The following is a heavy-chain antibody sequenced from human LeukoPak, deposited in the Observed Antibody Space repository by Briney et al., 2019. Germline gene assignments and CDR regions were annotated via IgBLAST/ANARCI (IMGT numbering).Heavy chain of an antibody. D-gene: IGHD2-15*01. Sequence: GESLKISCKGSGYSFTSYWIGWVRQMPGKGLEWMGIIYPGDSDTRYSPSFQGQVTISADKSISTAYLQWSSLKASDTAMYYCARRSRDCSGGSCYYGNYNWFDPWGQGTLVTVSP. CDR1: GYSFTSYW. CDR2: IYPGDSDT. V-gene: IGHV5-51*01. J-gene: IGHJ5*02. CDR3: ARRSRDCSGGSCYYGNYNWFDP.